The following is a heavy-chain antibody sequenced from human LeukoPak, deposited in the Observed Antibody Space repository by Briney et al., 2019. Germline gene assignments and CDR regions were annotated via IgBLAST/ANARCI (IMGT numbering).Heavy chain of an antibody. CDR1: GFTFSSYS. CDR2: ISSSSSYI. D-gene: IGHD2-21*01. CDR3: ARASSAFCGGECYPPTYFDY. V-gene: IGHV3-21*01. Sequence: KPGGSLRLSCQASGFTFSSYSMNWVRQAPGKGLEWVSSISSSSSYIYYADSVKGRFTIARDNAKNSLYLQMNSLRAEDTAVYYCARASSAFCGGECYPPTYFDYWGQGTLVTASS. J-gene: IGHJ4*02.